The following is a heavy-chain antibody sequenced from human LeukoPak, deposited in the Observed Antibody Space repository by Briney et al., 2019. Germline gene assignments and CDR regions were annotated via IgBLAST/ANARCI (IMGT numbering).Heavy chain of an antibody. Sequence: SETLSLTCTVSGGSISSGVYYWSWIRQPAGKGLEWIGRIYTSGSTNYNPSLKSRVTISVDTSKNQFSLKLSSVTAADTAVYYCVREENRSDAFDIWGQGTMVTVSS. J-gene: IGHJ3*02. CDR1: GGSISSGVYY. V-gene: IGHV4-61*02. CDR3: VREENRSDAFDI. CDR2: IYTSGST. D-gene: IGHD1-14*01.